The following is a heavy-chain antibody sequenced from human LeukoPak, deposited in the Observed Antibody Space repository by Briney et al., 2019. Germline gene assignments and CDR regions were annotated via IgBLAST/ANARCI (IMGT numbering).Heavy chain of an antibody. Sequence: ASVKVSCKASGYTFTSYGISWVRQAPGQGLEWMGWISAYNGNTNYAQKLQGRVTMTTDTSTSTAYMELRSLRSDDTAVYYCARRFIDSRENYYYYGMDVWGQGTTVTVSS. CDR3: ARRFIDSRENYYYYGMDV. CDR2: ISAYNGNT. CDR1: GYTFTSYG. J-gene: IGHJ6*02. V-gene: IGHV1-18*01. D-gene: IGHD6-13*01.